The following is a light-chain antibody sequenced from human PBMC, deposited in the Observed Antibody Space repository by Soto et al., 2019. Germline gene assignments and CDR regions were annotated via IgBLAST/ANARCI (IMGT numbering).Light chain of an antibody. V-gene: IGLV1-36*01. CDR1: SSNIGSNP. Sequence: QSVLTQPPSVSEAPRQRVTICCAGTSSNIGSNPVNWYQQLPGRAPKLLIYYDDMLPSGVSDRFSGSKSGTSASLAISGLQSEDEADYYCAAWDDSLKRPVFGTGTKLTVL. CDR3: AAWDDSLKRPV. CDR2: YDD. J-gene: IGLJ1*01.